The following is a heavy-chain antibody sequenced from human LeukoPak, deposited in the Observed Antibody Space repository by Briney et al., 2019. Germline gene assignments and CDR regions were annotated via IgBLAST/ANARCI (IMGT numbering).Heavy chain of an antibody. CDR1: GFTFSNAW. CDR2: IKSKTDGGTT. Sequence: GGSLRLSCAASGFTFSNAWMSWVRQAPGKGLEWVGRIKSKTDGGTTDYAAPVKGRFTISRDDSNNTLYLQMNSLKTEDTAVYYCTTGFSSGRFDYWGQGTLVTVSS. CDR3: TTGFSSGRFDY. J-gene: IGHJ4*02. V-gene: IGHV3-15*01. D-gene: IGHD6-25*01.